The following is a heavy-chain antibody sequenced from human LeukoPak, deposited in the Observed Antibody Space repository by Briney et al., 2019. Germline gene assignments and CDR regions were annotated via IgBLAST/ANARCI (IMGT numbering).Heavy chain of an antibody. CDR3: ARVSMEVPSYFDY. V-gene: IGHV3-48*01. CDR2: ISSSSSTI. Sequence: QPGGSLTLSCAPSGFTFSSYSMNWVRQAPGKGLEWVSYISSSSSTIYYADSVKGRFTISRDNAKKSLYLQMNSLRAEDTAVYYCARVSMEVPSYFDYWGQGTLVTVSS. J-gene: IGHJ4*02. D-gene: IGHD1-7*01. CDR1: GFTFSSYS.